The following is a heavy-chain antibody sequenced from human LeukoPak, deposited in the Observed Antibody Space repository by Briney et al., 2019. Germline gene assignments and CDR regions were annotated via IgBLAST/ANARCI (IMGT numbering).Heavy chain of an antibody. D-gene: IGHD3-22*01. Sequence: GASVKVSCKASGYTSTSYGISWVRQAPGQGLEWMGWISAYNGNTNYAQKLQGRVTMTTDTSTSTAYMELRSLRSDDTAVYYCARDPARHYGSSGLPGYWGQGTLVTVSS. CDR3: ARDPARHYGSSGLPGY. V-gene: IGHV1-18*01. CDR2: ISAYNGNT. CDR1: GYTSTSYG. J-gene: IGHJ4*02.